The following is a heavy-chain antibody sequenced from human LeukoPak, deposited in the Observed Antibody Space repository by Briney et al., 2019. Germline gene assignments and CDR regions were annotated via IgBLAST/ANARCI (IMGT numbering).Heavy chain of an antibody. J-gene: IGHJ4*02. V-gene: IGHV4-34*01. CDR1: GYSISSGYY. CDR2: INHSGST. Sequence: PSETLSLTCAVSGYSISSGYYWSWIRQPPGKGLEWIGEINHSGSTNYNPSLKSRVTISVDTSKNQFSLKLSSVTAADTAVYYCAREFSGSAFDYWGQGTLVTVSS. CDR3: AREFSGSAFDY. D-gene: IGHD3-10*01.